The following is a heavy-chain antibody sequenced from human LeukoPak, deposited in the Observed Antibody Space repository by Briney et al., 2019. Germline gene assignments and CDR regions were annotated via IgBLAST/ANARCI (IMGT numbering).Heavy chain of an antibody. J-gene: IGHJ4*02. V-gene: IGHV3-53*01. D-gene: IGHD5-18*01. CDR1: GFTVSSNY. Sequence: GGSLRLSCAASGFTVSSNYMSWVRQAPGKGLEWVSVIYSGGSTYYADSVKGRFTISRDNSKNTLYLQMNSLRAEDTAVYYCARVDTTMLTALGFWGQGTLVTVSS. CDR2: IYSGGST. CDR3: ARVDTTMLTALGF.